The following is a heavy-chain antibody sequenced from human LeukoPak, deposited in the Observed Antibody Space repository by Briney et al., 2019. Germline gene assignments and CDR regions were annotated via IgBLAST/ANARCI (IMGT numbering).Heavy chain of an antibody. J-gene: IGHJ5*02. CDR2: INPNSGGT. V-gene: IGHV1-2*02. CDR3: ARDQNPYYYGSGSYSFDP. D-gene: IGHD3-10*01. CDR1: GYTFTGYY. Sequence: GASVKVSCKASGYTFTGYYMHWVRQAPGQGLEWMGWINPNSGGTNYAQKFQGRVTMTRDTSISTAYMELSRLRSDDTAVYYCARDQNPYYYGSGSYSFDPWGQGTLVTVSS.